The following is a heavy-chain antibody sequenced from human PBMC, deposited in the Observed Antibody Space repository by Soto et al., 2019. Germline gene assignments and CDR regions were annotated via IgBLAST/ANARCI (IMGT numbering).Heavy chain of an antibody. J-gene: IGHJ2*01. Sequence: QLQLQESGPGLVKPSETLSLTCTVSGGSISNSDYYWGWIRQPPGKGLEWLGSISYRGNTYYNPSLKSRVTISIHTSKNQFSLKLNSVTAADTAVYYCATIALVRGISYWYFDLWGRGTLVTVSS. CDR2: ISYRGNT. CDR3: ATIALVRGISYWYFDL. V-gene: IGHV4-39*01. D-gene: IGHD3-10*01. CDR1: GGSISNSDYY.